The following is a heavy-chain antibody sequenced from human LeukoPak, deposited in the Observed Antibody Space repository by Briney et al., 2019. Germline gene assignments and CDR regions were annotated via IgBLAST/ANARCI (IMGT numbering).Heavy chain of an antibody. Sequence: GGSLRLSCAASGFTFSNYAMRWVRQAPGKGLEWVSGISGSGDSTYYADSVKGRFTISRDNSKNTLYLQMNSLRAEDTAVYYCARRSGIAVAGAFDYWGQGTLVAVSS. J-gene: IGHJ4*02. V-gene: IGHV3-23*01. CDR3: ARRSGIAVAGAFDY. D-gene: IGHD6-19*01. CDR1: GFTFSNYA. CDR2: ISGSGDST.